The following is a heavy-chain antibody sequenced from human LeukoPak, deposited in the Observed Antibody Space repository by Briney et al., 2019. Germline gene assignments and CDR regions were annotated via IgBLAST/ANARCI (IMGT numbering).Heavy chain of an antibody. V-gene: IGHV3-11*06. CDR1: GFTFNDYD. D-gene: IGHD3-10*01. CDR3: ARGRSITLLRGVAMSDGFDI. Sequence: PGGSLRLSCAASGFTFNDYDMSWIRQAPGKGLEWVSYINSFNSYTAYADSVKGRFTISRDNAKNSLYLQMNSLRAEDTAVYYCARGRSITLLRGVAMSDGFDIWGQGAMVTVSS. CDR2: INSFNSYT. J-gene: IGHJ3*02.